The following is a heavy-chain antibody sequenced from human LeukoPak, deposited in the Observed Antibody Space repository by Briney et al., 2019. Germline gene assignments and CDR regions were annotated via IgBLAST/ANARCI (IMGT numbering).Heavy chain of an antibody. D-gene: IGHD1-1*01. CDR1: GFTFSSYS. CDR2: ISSSSSYI. CDR3: AKDKDPWKGTSISDFEY. J-gene: IGHJ4*02. Sequence: GGSLRLSCAVSGFTFSSYSMNWVRQAPGKGMQWVSSISSSSSYIYYADSVKGRFTISRDNAKNSLYLQMNSLRAEDTAVYFCAKDKDPWKGTSISDFEYWGQGTLVTVSS. V-gene: IGHV3-21*01.